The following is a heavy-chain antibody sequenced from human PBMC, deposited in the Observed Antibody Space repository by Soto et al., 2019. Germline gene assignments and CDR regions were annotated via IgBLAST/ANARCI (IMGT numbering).Heavy chain of an antibody. CDR3: AKTLYLEWLSNYYYYYGMDV. CDR2: ISGSGGST. CDR1: GFTFSSYA. Sequence: GGSLRLSCAASGFTFSSYAMSWVRQAPGKGLEWVSAISGSGGSTYYADPVKGRFTISRDNSKNTLYLQMNSLRAEDTAVYYCAKTLYLEWLSNYYYYYGMDVWGQGTTVTVSS. J-gene: IGHJ6*02. V-gene: IGHV3-23*01. D-gene: IGHD3-3*01.